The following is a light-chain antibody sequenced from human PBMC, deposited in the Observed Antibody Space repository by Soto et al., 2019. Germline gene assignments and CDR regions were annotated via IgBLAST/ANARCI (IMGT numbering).Light chain of an antibody. CDR3: QQANIFPIT. J-gene: IGKJ5*01. CDR1: QGLSSW. Sequence: DIQLTQSPSSVSASVGDRVTITCRASQGLSSWLAWYQQKPWKAPKLLIYAASTLQSGVPSRFSGSGSGTDFTLPISSLQPEDFATYYCQQANIFPITFGQWTRLEMK. V-gene: IGKV1D-12*01. CDR2: AAS.